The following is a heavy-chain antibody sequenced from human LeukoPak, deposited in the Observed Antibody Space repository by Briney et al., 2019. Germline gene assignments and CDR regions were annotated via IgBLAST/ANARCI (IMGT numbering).Heavy chain of an antibody. CDR1: GFTVSSNY. CDR2: IYSGGST. Sequence: QSGGSLRLSCAASGFTVSSNYMSWVRQAPGKGLEWVSVIYSGGSTYYADSVKGRFTISRDNSKNTLYLQMNSLRAEDTAVYYCARDVELDCSSTSCYTVWDYWGQGTLVTVSS. J-gene: IGHJ4*02. V-gene: IGHV3-66*01. CDR3: ARDVELDCSSTSCYTVWDY. D-gene: IGHD2-2*02.